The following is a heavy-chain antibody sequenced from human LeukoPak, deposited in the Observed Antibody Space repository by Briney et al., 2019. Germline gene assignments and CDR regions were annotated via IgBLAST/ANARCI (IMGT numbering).Heavy chain of an antibody. CDR2: ISSSSSYI. CDR1: GFTFSSYS. Sequence: GGSLRLSCAASGFTFSSYSMNWVRQAPGKGLEWVSSISSSSSYIYYADSVKGRFTISRDNAKNSLYLQMNSLRAEDTAVYYCARDDMAARGRLDYWGQGALVTVSS. V-gene: IGHV3-21*01. CDR3: ARDDMAARGRLDY. D-gene: IGHD6-6*01. J-gene: IGHJ4*02.